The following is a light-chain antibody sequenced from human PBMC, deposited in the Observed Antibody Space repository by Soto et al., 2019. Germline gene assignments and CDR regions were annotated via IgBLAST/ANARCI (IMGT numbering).Light chain of an antibody. CDR2: AAS. Sequence: EIVLTQSPGTLSLSPGERATLSCRASQSVSSTYLAWYQQKPGQAPRVLIYAASTRATGIPARFSGSGSGTEFTLTISSLQSEDFAVYYCQQYNNWPLQTFGQGTKVEVQ. J-gene: IGKJ1*01. V-gene: IGKV3-15*01. CDR3: QQYNNWPLQT. CDR1: QSVSSTY.